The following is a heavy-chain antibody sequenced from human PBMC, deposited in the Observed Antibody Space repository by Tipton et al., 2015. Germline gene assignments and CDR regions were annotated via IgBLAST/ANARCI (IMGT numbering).Heavy chain of an antibody. CDR2: VSGSGGAT. CDR3: AKIGSLYGDYFDY. J-gene: IGHJ4*02. D-gene: IGHD6-13*01. CDR1: GFTFATYG. V-gene: IGHV3-23*01. Sequence: SLRLSCAASGFTFATYGMSWVRQAPGKGLEWVSVVSGSGGATYYADSVKGRFTISRDNSKNTLYLQMNRLRADDTAIYYCAKIGSLYGDYFDYWGQGTLVIVSP.